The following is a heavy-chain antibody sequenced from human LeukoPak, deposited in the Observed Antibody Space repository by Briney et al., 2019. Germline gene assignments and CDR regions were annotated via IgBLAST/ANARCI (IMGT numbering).Heavy chain of an antibody. V-gene: IGHV3-23*01. Sequence: GGSLRLSCAASGFAFSTFAMSWVRQGPGKGLEWVSALSGNGAKTFYADSVKGRFTISRDNSGNTPYLQMNSLRAEDTAIYFCAKDLNYAFDYWGQGALVTVSS. CDR3: AKDLNYAFDY. J-gene: IGHJ4*02. CDR1: GFAFSTFA. CDR2: LSGNGAKT. D-gene: IGHD1-7*01.